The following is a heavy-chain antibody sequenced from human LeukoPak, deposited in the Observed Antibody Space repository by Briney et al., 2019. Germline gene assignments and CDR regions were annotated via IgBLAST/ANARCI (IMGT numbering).Heavy chain of an antibody. V-gene: IGHV3-7*01. J-gene: IGHJ1*01. CDR1: GFTFSSYS. Sequence: GGSLRLSCAASGFTFSSYSMNWVRQAPGKGLEWVANIKQDGSEKYYVDSVKGRFTISRDNAKNSLYLQMNSLRAEDTAVYYCARGGKVWMDWGQGTLVTVSS. CDR2: IKQDGSEK. D-gene: IGHD3-16*01. CDR3: ARGGKVWMD.